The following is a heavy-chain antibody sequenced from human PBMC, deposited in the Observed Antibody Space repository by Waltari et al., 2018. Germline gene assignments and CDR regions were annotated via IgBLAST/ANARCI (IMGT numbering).Heavy chain of an antibody. V-gene: IGHV3-23*01. CDR3: ARGSGVDY. D-gene: IGHD7-27*01. Sequence: EVQLLESGGGLVQPGGSLSLSCTASGFVFSTYVMNWVRQAPGKGLEWVSSISDAGGIINYADSVKGRFTISRDNSKNTLYLQMNSLRAEDTAVYYCARGSGVDYWGQGTLVTISS. J-gene: IGHJ4*02. CDR2: ISDAGGII. CDR1: GFVFSTYV.